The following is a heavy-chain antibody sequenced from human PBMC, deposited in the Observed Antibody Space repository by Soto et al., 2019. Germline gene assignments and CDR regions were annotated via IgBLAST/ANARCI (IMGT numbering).Heavy chain of an antibody. CDR1: GGSISSYY. D-gene: IGHD5-18*01. V-gene: IGHV4-59*01. Sequence: SETMSLTCTVSGGSISSYYWSWIRQPPGKGLEWIGYIYYSGSTNYNPSLKSRVTISVDTSKNQFSLKLSSVTAADTDVYYCARGLSNTAMVYYFDYWGQGTLVTVSS. CDR3: ARGLSNTAMVYYFDY. J-gene: IGHJ4*02. CDR2: IYYSGST.